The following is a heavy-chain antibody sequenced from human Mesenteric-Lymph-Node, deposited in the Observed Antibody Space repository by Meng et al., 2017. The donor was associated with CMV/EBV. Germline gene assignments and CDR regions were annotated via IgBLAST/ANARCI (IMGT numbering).Heavy chain of an antibody. J-gene: IGHJ6*02. Sequence: ASVKVSCKASGGTSSSYAIHWVRQAPGQGLEWMGWMNPNSGATNYAQKFQGRVTMTRDTSISTAYMELSRLTSDDTAVYYCARVGDGSGSYYTDHGLDVWGQGTTVTVSS. V-gene: IGHV1-2*02. CDR2: MNPNSGAT. CDR1: GGTSSSYA. D-gene: IGHD3-10*01. CDR3: ARVGDGSGSYYTDHGLDV.